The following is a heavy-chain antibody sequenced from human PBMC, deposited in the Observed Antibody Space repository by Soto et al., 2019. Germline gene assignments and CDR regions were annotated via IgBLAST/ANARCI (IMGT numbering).Heavy chain of an antibody. CDR2: ISYDGSNK. D-gene: IGHD2-2*01. V-gene: IGHV3-30*03. J-gene: IGHJ1*01. CDR3: AGLRSTSFPTPKYFQH. CDR1: GFTFSSYG. Sequence: QVQLVESGGGVVQPGRSLRLSCAASGFTFSSYGMHWVRQAPGKGLEWVAVISYDGSNKYYADSVKGRFTISRDNSKNTLYLQMNSLRAEDTAVYYCAGLRSTSFPTPKYFQHWGQGTLVTVSS.